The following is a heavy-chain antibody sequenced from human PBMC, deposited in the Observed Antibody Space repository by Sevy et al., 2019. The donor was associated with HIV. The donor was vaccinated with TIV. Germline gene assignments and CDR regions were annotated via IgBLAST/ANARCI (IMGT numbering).Heavy chain of an antibody. CDR1: GFTFSSYW. V-gene: IGHV3-7*01. Sequence: GGSLRLSCAASGFTFSSYWMGWVRQAPGKGLEWVANIKQDGSEKYYVDSVKSRVTISRHNAKNSQYLQMNSLRAEDTAVYYRARDNGYSSGWYGYWGQRTLVTVSS. D-gene: IGHD6-19*01. CDR2: IKQDGSEK. J-gene: IGHJ4*02. CDR3: ARDNGYSSGWYGY.